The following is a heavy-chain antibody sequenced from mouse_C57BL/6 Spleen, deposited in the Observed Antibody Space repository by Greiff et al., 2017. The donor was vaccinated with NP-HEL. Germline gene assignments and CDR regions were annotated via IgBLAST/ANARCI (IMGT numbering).Heavy chain of an antibody. V-gene: IGHV1-64*01. D-gene: IGHD2-1*01. CDR2: IHPNSGST. CDR3: ARAGNYLYYFDY. CDR1: GYTFTSYW. Sequence: QVHVKQSGAELVKPGASVKLSCKASGYTFTSYWMHWVKQRPGQGLEWIGMIHPNSGSTNYNEKFKSKATLTVDKSSSTAYMQLSSLTSEDSAVYYCARAGNYLYYFDYWGQGTTLTVSS. J-gene: IGHJ2*01.